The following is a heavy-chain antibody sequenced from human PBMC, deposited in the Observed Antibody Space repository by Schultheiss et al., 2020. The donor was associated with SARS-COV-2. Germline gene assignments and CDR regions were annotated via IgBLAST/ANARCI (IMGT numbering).Heavy chain of an antibody. V-gene: IGHV1-18*01. Sequence: ASVKVSCRASGYTFTNYGISWVRQAPGLGLEWMGWISVFNGNTNYAQKFQGRVTMTRDTSISTAYMELSRLRSDDTAVYYCARDLCSSTSCYAADMPGFDPWGQGTLVTVSS. D-gene: IGHD2-2*01. CDR3: ARDLCSSTSCYAADMPGFDP. J-gene: IGHJ5*02. CDR1: GYTFTNYG. CDR2: ISVFNGNT.